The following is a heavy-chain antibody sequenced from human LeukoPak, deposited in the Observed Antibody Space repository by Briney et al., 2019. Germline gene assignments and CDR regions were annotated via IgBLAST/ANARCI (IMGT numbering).Heavy chain of an antibody. J-gene: IGHJ4*02. D-gene: IGHD4-11*01. CDR3: AAGLVTPLVSGY. V-gene: IGHV3-30*02. CDR1: GFTFSSYG. CDR2: IRYDGSNK. Sequence: GGSLRLSCAASGFTFSSYGMHWVRQAPGKGLEWVAFIRYDGSNKYYADSVKGRSTISRDNSKNTLYLQMNSLRAEDTAVYYCAAGLVTPLVSGYWGQGTLVTVSS.